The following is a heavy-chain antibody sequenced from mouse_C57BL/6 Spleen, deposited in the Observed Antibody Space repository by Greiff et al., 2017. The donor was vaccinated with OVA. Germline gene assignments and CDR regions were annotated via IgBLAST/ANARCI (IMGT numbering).Heavy chain of an antibody. CDR3: ARRGYGSSYGFYYAMDY. CDR1: GFSLTSYG. V-gene: IGHV2-2*01. J-gene: IGHJ4*01. CDR2: IWSGGST. D-gene: IGHD1-1*01. Sequence: VKLMESGPGLVQPSQSLSITCTVSGFSLTSYGVHWVRQSPGKGLEWLGVIWSGGSTDYNAAFISRLSISQDHSKSQVFFKMNSLQADDTAIYYCARRGYGSSYGFYYAMDYWGQGTSVTVSS.